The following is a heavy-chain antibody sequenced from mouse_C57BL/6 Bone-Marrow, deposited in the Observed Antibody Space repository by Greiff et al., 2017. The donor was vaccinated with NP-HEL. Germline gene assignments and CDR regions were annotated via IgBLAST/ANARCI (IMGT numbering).Heavy chain of an antibody. CDR3: ARELSYGSSWAWFAY. J-gene: IGHJ3*01. CDR2: ILPGSGST. D-gene: IGHD1-1*01. Sequence: QVQLQQPGAELVMPGASVKLSCKATGYTFTGYWIEWVKQRPGHGLEWIGEILPGSGSTNYNEKFKGKATFTADTSSNTAYMQLSSLTTEDSAIYYCARELSYGSSWAWFAYWGQGTLVTVSA. V-gene: IGHV1-9*01. CDR1: GYTFTGYW.